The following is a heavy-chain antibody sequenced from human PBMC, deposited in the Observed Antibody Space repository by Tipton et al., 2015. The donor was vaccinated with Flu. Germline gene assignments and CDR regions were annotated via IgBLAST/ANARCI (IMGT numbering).Heavy chain of an antibody. Sequence: TLSLTCTVSGGSVNSDNNYWSWILQPAGKGLGWIGRIHGSGGSNYNPSLRGRVTISADTSKNQFSLNLRSVTAADTAVYYCARLYTTAGWYYGMDVWGQGTAVTVSS. CDR3: ARLYTTAGWYYGMDV. D-gene: IGHD2-15*01. V-gene: IGHV4-61*02. CDR2: IHGSGGS. CDR1: GGSVNSDNNY. J-gene: IGHJ6*02.